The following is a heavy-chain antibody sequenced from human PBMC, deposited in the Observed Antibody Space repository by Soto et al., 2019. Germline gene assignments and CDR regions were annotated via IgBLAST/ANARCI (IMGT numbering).Heavy chain of an antibody. V-gene: IGHV3-33*01. Sequence: GGSLRLSCTASGFTLSNHGMHWVRQTPGKGLEWVAVIWYDGNPKYYADSVKGRFTISRDNSKNTLDLEMNALRAEDTAVYHCARDFHYDSSGCLDLWGQGTLVTVSS. CDR3: ARDFHYDSSGCLDL. D-gene: IGHD3-22*01. J-gene: IGHJ3*01. CDR1: GFTLSNHG. CDR2: IWYDGNPK.